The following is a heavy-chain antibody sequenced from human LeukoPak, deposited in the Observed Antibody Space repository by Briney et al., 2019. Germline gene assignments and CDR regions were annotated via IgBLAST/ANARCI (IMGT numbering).Heavy chain of an antibody. CDR3: ARDLYYYDSSGYVDY. D-gene: IGHD3-22*01. CDR1: GFTLSSNY. J-gene: IGHJ4*02. CDR2: IYSGGST. Sequence: GGSLRLSCAASGFTLSSNYMSWVRQAPGKGLEWVSVIYSGGSTYYADSVKGRFTISRDNSKNTLYLQMNSLRAEDTAVYYCARDLYYYDSSGYVDYWGQGTLVTVSS. V-gene: IGHV3-66*01.